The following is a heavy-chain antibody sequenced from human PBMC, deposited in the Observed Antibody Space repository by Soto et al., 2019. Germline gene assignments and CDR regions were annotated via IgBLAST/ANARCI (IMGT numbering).Heavy chain of an antibody. CDR3: VRDLNGSGDY. V-gene: IGHV4-59*01. CDR2: IFHSLGA. D-gene: IGHD3-10*01. Sequence: SETLSLTCTVSGDSTTSDFWSWIRQPPGKGLEWLGYIFHSLGAKYNPSLGSRGTISLDTSKNQLSLSLRSVTAADTAIYFCVRDLNGSGDYWGQGNLVTVSS. CDR1: GDSTTSDF. J-gene: IGHJ4*02.